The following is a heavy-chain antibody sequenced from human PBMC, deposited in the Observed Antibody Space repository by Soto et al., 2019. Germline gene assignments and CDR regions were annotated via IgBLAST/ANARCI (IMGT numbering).Heavy chain of an antibody. CDR1: GFSFSDIA. D-gene: IGHD1-26*01. J-gene: IGHJ5*02. CDR2: IDRKTYNYAT. CDR3: SISSGGPSIPAA. Sequence: EVQLLEAGGGLVQPGGSLKLSCATSGFSFSDIAMHWVRQASGKGLEWVGRIDRKTYNYATTYGASVKGRFTISRDDSRTMVYLQMTSLKIGDSAVYYCSISSGGPSIPAALGQGTLVTVSS. V-gene: IGHV3-73*02.